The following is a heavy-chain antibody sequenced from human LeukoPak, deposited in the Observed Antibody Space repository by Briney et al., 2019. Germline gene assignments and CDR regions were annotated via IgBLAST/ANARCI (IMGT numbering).Heavy chain of an antibody. V-gene: IGHV1-69*06. D-gene: IGHD2-21*02. J-gene: IGHJ3*02. CDR2: IIPIFGTA. CDR3: ARGVTLHDAFDI. Sequence: SVKVSCKASGGTFSSYAISWVRQAPGQGLEWMGGIIPIFGTANYAQKFQGRVTITADKSTSTAYMELSSLRSEDTAVYYCARGVTLHDAFDIWGQGTVVTVSS. CDR1: GGTFSSYA.